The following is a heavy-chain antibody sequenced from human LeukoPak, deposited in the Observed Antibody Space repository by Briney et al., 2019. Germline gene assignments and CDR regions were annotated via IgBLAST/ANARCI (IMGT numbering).Heavy chain of an antibody. V-gene: IGHV4-59*12. CDR1: GGSISSYY. CDR2: IYYSGST. Sequence: PSETLSLTCTVSGGSISSYYWSWIRQPPGKGLEWIGYIYYSGSTNYNPSLKSRVTISVDTSKNQFSLKLNSVTAADTAVYYCATLYSSGWYRTFDIWGQGTMVTVSS. J-gene: IGHJ3*02. CDR3: ATLYSSGWYRTFDI. D-gene: IGHD6-19*01.